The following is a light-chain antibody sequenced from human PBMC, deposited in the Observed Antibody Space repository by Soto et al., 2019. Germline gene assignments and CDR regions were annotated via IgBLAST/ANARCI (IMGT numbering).Light chain of an antibody. CDR3: CSYAGGSTWV. CDR1: SSDVGSYNL. Sequence: QSALTQPASVSGSPGQSINISCTGTSSDVGSYNLVSWYQQYPGKAPKLMIYEGSKRPSGISNRFSGSKSGNTASLTISGLQADDEADYYCCSYAGGSTWVFGGGTKLTVL. V-gene: IGLV2-23*01. J-gene: IGLJ3*02. CDR2: EGS.